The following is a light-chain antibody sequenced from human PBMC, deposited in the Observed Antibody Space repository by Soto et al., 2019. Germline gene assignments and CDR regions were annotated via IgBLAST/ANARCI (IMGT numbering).Light chain of an antibody. Sequence: QSVLTQPPSASGTPGQRVTISCSGSSSNIGSNTANWYQQLPGTAPKLLIYSNNQRPSGVPDRFSGSKSGTSASLAISGLQSEDEADYYCAAWDDSLNGQGVFGTGTKLTVL. J-gene: IGLJ1*01. CDR2: SNN. CDR1: SSNIGSNT. CDR3: AAWDDSLNGQGV. V-gene: IGLV1-44*01.